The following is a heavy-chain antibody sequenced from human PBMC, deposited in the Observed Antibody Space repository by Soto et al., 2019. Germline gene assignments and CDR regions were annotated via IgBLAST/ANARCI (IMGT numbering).Heavy chain of an antibody. D-gene: IGHD1-26*01. V-gene: IGHV3-23*01. CDR1: GLPFSTSA. J-gene: IGHJ6*02. Sequence: GGTLRLSCVASGLPFSTSAMNWVRQAPGKGLEWVSIISATSDAAYYAESVKGRFTSSRDNSKNTLYLQMNSLRPEDTAVYYCGKYSGSYPVYNGMTVWGQGTTVTVSS. CDR3: GKYSGSYPVYNGMTV. CDR2: ISATSDAA.